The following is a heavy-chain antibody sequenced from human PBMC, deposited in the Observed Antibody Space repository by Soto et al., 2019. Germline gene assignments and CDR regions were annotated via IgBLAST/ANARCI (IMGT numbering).Heavy chain of an antibody. J-gene: IGHJ5*02. V-gene: IGHV1-3*01. Sequence: QVQLVQSGAEVKKPGASVKVSCKASGYTFTSYAMHWVRQAPGQRLEWMGWINAGNGNTKYSQKFQGRVTITRDTSASTDYMELSSLRSEDKAVYYCARDPGYSYGYTWGQGTLVTVSS. CDR2: INAGNGNT. CDR3: ARDPGYSYGYT. D-gene: IGHD5-18*01. CDR1: GYTFTSYA.